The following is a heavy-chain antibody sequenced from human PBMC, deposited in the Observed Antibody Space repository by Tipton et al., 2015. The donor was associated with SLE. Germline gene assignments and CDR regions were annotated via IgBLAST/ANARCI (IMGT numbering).Heavy chain of an antibody. J-gene: IGHJ4*02. CDR2: VPSHGNDNRNDY. CDR1: GVSLSYFP. V-gene: IGHV3-30*04. Sequence: SLRLSCAASGVSLSYFPMHWVRQAPGKGLEWVAVVPSHGNDNRNDYNYPEAMRGRFTISRDNSKNELYLQMDSLRNEDTALYYCVREGGSSGRAGFFDFWGQGTLVTVSS. D-gene: IGHD6-19*01. CDR3: VREGGSSGRAGFFDF.